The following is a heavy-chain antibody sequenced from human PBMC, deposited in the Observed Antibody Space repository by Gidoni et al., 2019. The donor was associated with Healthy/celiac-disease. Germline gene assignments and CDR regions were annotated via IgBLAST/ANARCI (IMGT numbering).Heavy chain of an antibody. J-gene: IGHJ4*02. Sequence: VQLLESGGGLVQPGGCLRLSCAAAGFSFSSYAMSWVRQAPGKGLEWVSAISGSGGSTYYADSVKGRFTISRDNSKNTLYLQMNSLRAEDTAVYYCAKDLGRGTMVYFDYWGQGTLVTVSS. V-gene: IGHV3-23*01. CDR1: GFSFSSYA. CDR2: ISGSGGST. D-gene: IGHD3-10*01. CDR3: AKDLGRGTMVYFDY.